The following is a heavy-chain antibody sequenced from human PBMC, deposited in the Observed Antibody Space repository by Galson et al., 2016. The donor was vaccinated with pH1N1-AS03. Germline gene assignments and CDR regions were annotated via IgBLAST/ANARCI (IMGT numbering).Heavy chain of an antibody. V-gene: IGHV3-48*01. D-gene: IGHD3-3*01. CDR3: AREDFWDGFDI. CDR1: GFTFSAYS. CDR2: ISSSSSSI. Sequence: SLRLSCAASGFTFSAYSMNWVRQAPGKGLEWLSCISSSSSSIYYAASVKGRFTISRDNANNSLFLLMNSLRAEDTAVYFCAREDFWDGFDIWGRGTTVSVSS. J-gene: IGHJ3*02.